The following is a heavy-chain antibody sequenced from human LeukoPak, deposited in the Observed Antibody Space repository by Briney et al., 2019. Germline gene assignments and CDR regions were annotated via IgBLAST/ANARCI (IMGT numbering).Heavy chain of an antibody. D-gene: IGHD3-16*01. CDR1: GYSISSGHY. CDR3: ARVRGRGVFDY. Sequence: SETLSLTCTVSGYSISSGHYWGWIRQPPGKGLEWIGSMYHSGSTYYNPPLKSRVTISEDTSKNQFSLKLSSVTAADTAVYYCARVRGRGVFDYWGQGTLVTVSS. J-gene: IGHJ4*02. CDR2: MYHSGST. V-gene: IGHV4-38-2*02.